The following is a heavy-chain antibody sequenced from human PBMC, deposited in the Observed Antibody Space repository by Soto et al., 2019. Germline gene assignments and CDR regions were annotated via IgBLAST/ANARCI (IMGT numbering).Heavy chain of an antibody. Sequence: ASVKVSCKASGYTFTSYGISWVRQAPGQGLEWMGWISAYNGNTNYAQKLQGRVTMTTDTSTSTAYMELRSLRSDDTAVYYCARSPNINWNEGYYYYYGMDVWGQGTTVTVSS. CDR2: ISAYNGNT. D-gene: IGHD1-1*01. J-gene: IGHJ6*02. V-gene: IGHV1-18*01. CDR1: GYTFTSYG. CDR3: ARSPNINWNEGYYYYYGMDV.